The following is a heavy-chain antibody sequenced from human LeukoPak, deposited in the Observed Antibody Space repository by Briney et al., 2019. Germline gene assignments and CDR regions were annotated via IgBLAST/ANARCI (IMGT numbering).Heavy chain of an antibody. Sequence: ASVKVSCKASGYTFTSYGISWVRQAPGQGLEWMGWISAYNGNTNYAQKLQGRVTMTTDTSTSTAYMELRGLRSEDTAVYYCARDNDSRDPPHFDYWGQGTLVTVSS. CDR2: ISAYNGNT. J-gene: IGHJ4*02. V-gene: IGHV1-18*01. D-gene: IGHD3-16*01. CDR3: ARDNDSRDPPHFDY. CDR1: GYTFTSYG.